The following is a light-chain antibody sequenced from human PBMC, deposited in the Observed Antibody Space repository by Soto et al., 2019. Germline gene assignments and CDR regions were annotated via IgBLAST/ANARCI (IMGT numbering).Light chain of an antibody. Sequence: QSALTQPASVSGSPGQSITISCTGTSSDVGGYNYVSWYQHHPGKAPKLMIYEVTNRPSGISNRFSGSKSGNTASLTISGLQVDDEADYYCSSYTTTNTYVFGTGTKLTVL. CDR2: EVT. J-gene: IGLJ1*01. CDR1: SSDVGGYNY. V-gene: IGLV2-14*01. CDR3: SSYTTTNTYV.